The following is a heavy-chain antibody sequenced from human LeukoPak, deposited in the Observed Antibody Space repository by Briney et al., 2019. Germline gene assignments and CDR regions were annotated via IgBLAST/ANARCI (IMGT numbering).Heavy chain of an antibody. CDR1: GFTFSNYA. V-gene: IGHV3-30-3*01. CDR3: ARGGLTEVDY. CDR2: ISYDGSNK. J-gene: IGHJ4*02. Sequence: GGSLRLSCAASGFTFSNYAMHWVRQAPGKGLEWVAVISYDGSNKYYADSVKGRFTISRDNSKNTLCLQMNSLRPEDTAVYYCARGGLTEVDYWGQGTLVTVSS. D-gene: IGHD4-11*01.